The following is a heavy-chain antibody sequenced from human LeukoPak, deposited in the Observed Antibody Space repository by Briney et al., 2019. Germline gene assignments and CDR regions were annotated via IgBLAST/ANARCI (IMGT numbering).Heavy chain of an antibody. CDR2: IKSDGSST. D-gene: IGHD4-17*01. J-gene: IGHJ4*02. CDR1: GFTFSSYE. Sequence: PGGSLRLSCAVSGFTFSSYEMNWVRQAPGKGLEWVSRIKSDGSSTSYADSVKGRFTISRDNAKNTLYLQMNSLRAEDTAVYYCATNYGVRFDYWGQGTLVTVSS. CDR3: ATNYGVRFDY. V-gene: IGHV3-74*01.